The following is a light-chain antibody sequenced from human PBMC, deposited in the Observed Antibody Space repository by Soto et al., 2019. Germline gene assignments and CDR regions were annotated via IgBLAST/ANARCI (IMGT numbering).Light chain of an antibody. CDR2: DVT. Sequence: QSVLTQPRSVSGSPGQSVTVSCTGSSSNIGIYDFVSWFQQHPGEVPKLIIFDVTKRASGVPDRFSGHKSGNTAFLTISGLQSEDEADYYCSSYTSSSTLVLFGGGTKLTVL. J-gene: IGLJ2*01. CDR3: SSYTSSSTLVL. V-gene: IGLV2-11*01. CDR1: SSNIGIYDF.